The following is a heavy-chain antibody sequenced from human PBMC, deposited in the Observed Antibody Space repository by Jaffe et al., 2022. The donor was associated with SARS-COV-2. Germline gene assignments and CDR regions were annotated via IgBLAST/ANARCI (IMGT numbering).Heavy chain of an antibody. V-gene: IGHV1-46*04. CDR2: INPSGGST. J-gene: IGHJ4*02. D-gene: IGHD3-22*01. CDR3: ARDLSGVYYYDSSGYYFDY. CDR1: GYTFTSYY. Sequence: QVQLVQSGAEVKKPGASVKVSCKASGYTFTSYYMHWVRQAPGQGLEWMGIINPSGGSTSYAQKLQGRVTMTRDTSTSTVYMELSSLRSEDTAVYYCARDLSGVYYYDSSGYYFDYWGQGTLVTVSS.